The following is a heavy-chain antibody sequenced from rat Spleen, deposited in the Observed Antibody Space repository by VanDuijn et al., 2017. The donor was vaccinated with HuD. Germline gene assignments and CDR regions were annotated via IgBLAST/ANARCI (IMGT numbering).Heavy chain of an antibody. Sequence: EVQVVESGGGLVQPKGSLKLSCAVSGFDFSTYGVNWVRQAPGKGLDWVARIGIKTYDYATLYADSVKERFTISRDDSQSMVYLQMNNLKTEDTALYYCTPGFAHWGQGTLVTVSS. CDR2: IGIKTYDYAT. J-gene: IGHJ3*01. CDR1: GFDFSTYG. CDR3: TPGFAH. V-gene: IGHV10-4*01.